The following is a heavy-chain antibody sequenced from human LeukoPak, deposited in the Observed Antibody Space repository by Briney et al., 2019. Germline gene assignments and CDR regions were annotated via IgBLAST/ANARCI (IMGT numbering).Heavy chain of an antibody. D-gene: IGHD1-1*01. V-gene: IGHV3-7*01. J-gene: IGHJ4*02. CDR2: MDPSGSQK. Sequence: GGSLRLSCAASGFTFNRSWMNWVRQAPGKGLEWVANMDPSGSQKRYVDSVKGRFTISKDNPGTSLYLEMYSLRAEDTAIYYCAIWTSGNYWGQGTPVTVSS. CDR1: GFTFNRSW. CDR3: AIWTSGNY.